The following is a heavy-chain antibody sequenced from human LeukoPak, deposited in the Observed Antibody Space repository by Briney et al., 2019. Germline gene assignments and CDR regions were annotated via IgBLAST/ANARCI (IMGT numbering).Heavy chain of an antibody. V-gene: IGHV1-18*01. Sequence: ASVKVSCKASGYTFTTYGISWVRQAPGQGLEWMGWISAHNGNTNYAQKLQGRVTMTTDTSTSTAYMELRSLRSDDTAVYYCARARYCSSTSCLLHWFDPWGQGTLVTVSS. CDR3: ARARYCSSTSCLLHWFDP. CDR2: ISAHNGNT. J-gene: IGHJ5*02. CDR1: GYTFTTYG. D-gene: IGHD2-2*01.